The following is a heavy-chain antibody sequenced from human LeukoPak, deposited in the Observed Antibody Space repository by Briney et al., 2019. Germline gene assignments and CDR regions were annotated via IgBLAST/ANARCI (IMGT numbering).Heavy chain of an antibody. CDR1: GFTFSNYA. J-gene: IGHJ3*02. V-gene: IGHV3-30-3*01. Sequence: GGSLRLSCAASGFTFSNYAMHWVRQAPGKGLEWVAVISYDGSNKYYADSVKGRFTISRDNSKNTLYLQMNSLRAEDTAVYYCARVDDLDAFDIWGQGTLVTVSS. CDR2: ISYDGSNK. CDR3: ARVDDLDAFDI. D-gene: IGHD2-2*03.